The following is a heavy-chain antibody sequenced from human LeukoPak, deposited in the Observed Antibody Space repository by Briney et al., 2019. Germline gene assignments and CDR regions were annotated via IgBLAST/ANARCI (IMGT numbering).Heavy chain of an antibody. Sequence: GSLLLSCAASGFTCSSYSMNWVREAPGKGLEWVSSISSSSSYIYYADSVKGRFTISRDNAKNSLYLQMNSLRAEDTAVYYCARVPSDYYYYYMDVWGKGTTVTVSS. V-gene: IGHV3-21*01. CDR2: ISSSSSYI. CDR1: GFTCSSYS. CDR3: ARVPSDYYYYYMDV. D-gene: IGHD6-19*01. J-gene: IGHJ6*03.